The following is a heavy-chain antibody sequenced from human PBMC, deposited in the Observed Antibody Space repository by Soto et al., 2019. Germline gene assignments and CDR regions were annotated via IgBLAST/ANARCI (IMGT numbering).Heavy chain of an antibody. CDR1: GYTFTGYY. CDR2: INPNSGGT. CDR3: ARSSGYSSGWYQGAFDI. V-gene: IGHV1-2*04. J-gene: IGHJ3*02. D-gene: IGHD6-19*01. Sequence: ASVKVSCKASGYTFTGYYMHWVRQAPGQGLEWMGWINPNSGGTNYAQKFQGWVTMTRDTSISTAYMELSRLRSDDTAVYYCARSSGYSSGWYQGAFDIWGQGTMVTVSS.